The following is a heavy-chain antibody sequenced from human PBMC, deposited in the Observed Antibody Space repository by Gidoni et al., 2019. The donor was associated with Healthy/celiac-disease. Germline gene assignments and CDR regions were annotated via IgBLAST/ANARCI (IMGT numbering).Heavy chain of an antibody. Sequence: QLQLQESGPGLVKPSETLSLICTVSGGSISSSSYYWGWIRQPPGKGLEWIGSIYYSGSTYYNPSLKSRVTISVDTSKNQFSLKLSSVTAADTAVYYCARDLEGGQQSREYYYYGMDVWGQGTTVTVSS. D-gene: IGHD6-13*01. CDR1: GGSISSSSYY. CDR3: ARDLEGGQQSREYYYYGMDV. CDR2: IYYSGST. V-gene: IGHV4-39*01. J-gene: IGHJ6*02.